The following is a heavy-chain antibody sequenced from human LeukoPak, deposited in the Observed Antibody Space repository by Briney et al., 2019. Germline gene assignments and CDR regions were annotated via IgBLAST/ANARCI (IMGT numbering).Heavy chain of an antibody. CDR2: IYYSGST. CDR1: GGSISSSSYY. CDR3: ARFTTAGVYYFDY. Sequence: SETLSLTCTVSGGSISSSSYYWGWIRQPPGKGLEWIGSIYYSGSTYYNPSLKSRVTISVDRTKNQFSLKLTSVTAADTAVYYCARFTTAGVYYFDYWGQGTLVTVFS. V-gene: IGHV4-39*07. J-gene: IGHJ4*02. D-gene: IGHD2-8*02.